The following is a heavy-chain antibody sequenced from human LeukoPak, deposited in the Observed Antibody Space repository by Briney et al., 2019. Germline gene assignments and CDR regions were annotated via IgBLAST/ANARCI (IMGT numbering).Heavy chain of an antibody. CDR3: AKSAVTKSLWYYYYMDV. CDR1: GFTFSSYG. V-gene: IGHV3-23*01. CDR2: ISGSGGST. Sequence: PGGSLRLSCAASGFTFSSYGMSWVRQAPGKGLEWVSAISGSGGSTYYADSVKGRFTISRDNSKNTLYLQMNSLRAEDTAVYYCAKSAVTKSLWYYYYMDVWGKGTTVTISS. J-gene: IGHJ6*03. D-gene: IGHD4-17*01.